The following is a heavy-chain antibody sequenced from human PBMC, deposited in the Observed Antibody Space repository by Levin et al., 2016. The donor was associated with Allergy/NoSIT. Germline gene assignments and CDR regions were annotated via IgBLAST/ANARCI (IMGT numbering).Heavy chain of an antibody. CDR1: GYTFTNYG. Sequence: ASVKVSCKTSGYTFTNYGINWVRQAPGQGLEWMGWISPHDGNTNSAQKFQDRVTMTSDKSISTAYMEPTNLRSDDTAVYYCARAPRGDILVVLGPTPGFDPWGQGTLVIVSS. CDR2: ISPHDGNT. V-gene: IGHV1-18*04. CDR3: ARAPRGDILVVLGPTPGFDP. J-gene: IGHJ5*02. D-gene: IGHD2-15*01.